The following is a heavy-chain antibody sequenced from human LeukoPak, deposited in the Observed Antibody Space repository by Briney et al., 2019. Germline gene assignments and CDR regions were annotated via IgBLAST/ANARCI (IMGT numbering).Heavy chain of an antibody. D-gene: IGHD2-2*01. J-gene: IGHJ4*02. V-gene: IGHV3-21*01. Sequence: GGSLRLSXAASQFTFSSYSMNWVRQAPGKGLEWDSSISSSSSYIYYADSVKGRFTISRDNAKNSLYLQMNSLRAEDTAVYYCARMGVGGSSTGTIFDWGQGTLVTVSS. CDR1: QFTFSSYS. CDR3: ARMGVGGSSTGTIFD. CDR2: ISSSSSYI.